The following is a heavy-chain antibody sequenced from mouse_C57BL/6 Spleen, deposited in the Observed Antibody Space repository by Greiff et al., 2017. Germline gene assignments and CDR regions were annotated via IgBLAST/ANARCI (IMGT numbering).Heavy chain of an antibody. J-gene: IGHJ2*01. Sequence: EVQLQQSGPELVKPGASVKISCKASGYTFTDYYMNWVKQSHGKSLEWIGDINPNNGGTSYNQKFKGKVTLTVDKSSSTAYMKLRSLTSEDSSVYYGARRRDYDGLRFDYWGQGTPLTVSA. CDR3: ARRRDYDGLRFDY. V-gene: IGHV1-26*01. D-gene: IGHD2-4*01. CDR2: INPNNGGT. CDR1: GYTFTDYY.